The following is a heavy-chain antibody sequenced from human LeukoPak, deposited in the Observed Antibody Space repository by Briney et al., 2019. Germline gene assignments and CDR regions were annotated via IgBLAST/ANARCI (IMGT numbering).Heavy chain of an antibody. CDR1: GLTFSSYA. CDR3: AKNLGSGSYYNVDYYYGMDV. V-gene: IGHV3-23*01. D-gene: IGHD3-10*01. J-gene: IGHJ6*04. CDR2: ISGSGGSI. Sequence: GGSLRLSCAASGLTFSSYAMSWVRQAPGKGLEWVSAISGSGGSIYYADSVKGRFTISRDNSKNTLYLQMNSLRAEDTAVYYCAKNLGSGSYYNVDYYYGMDVWGKGTTVTVSS.